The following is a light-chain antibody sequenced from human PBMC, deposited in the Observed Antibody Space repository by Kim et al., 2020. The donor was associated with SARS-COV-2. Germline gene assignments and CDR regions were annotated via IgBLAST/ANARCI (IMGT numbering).Light chain of an antibody. Sequence: GQTVTISCSGSTSNIGSNTVNWYRHLPGTAPKPLIYTSDQRPSGVPDRFCGSKSGTSATLAISGLQSEDEADYYCAAWDDSLNGVVFGGGTQLTVL. CDR3: AAWDDSLNGVV. V-gene: IGLV1-44*01. J-gene: IGLJ2*01. CDR1: TSNIGSNT. CDR2: TSD.